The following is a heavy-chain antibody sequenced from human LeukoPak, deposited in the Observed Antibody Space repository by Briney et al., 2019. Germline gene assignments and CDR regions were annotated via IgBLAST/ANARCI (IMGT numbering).Heavy chain of an antibody. CDR3: ARDPARFYYYDSSGLLWFDP. J-gene: IGHJ5*02. CDR2: ISAYNGNT. V-gene: IGHV1-18*01. Sequence: GASVKVSCKASGYTFTSYGISWVRQAPGQGLEWMGWISAYNGNTNYAQKLQGRVTMTTDTSTSTAYMELRSLRSDDTAVYYCARDPARFYYYDSSGLLWFDPWGQGTLVTVFS. CDR1: GYTFTSYG. D-gene: IGHD3-22*01.